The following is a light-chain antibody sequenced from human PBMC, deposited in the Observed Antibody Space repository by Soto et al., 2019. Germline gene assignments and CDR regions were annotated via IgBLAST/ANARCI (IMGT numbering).Light chain of an antibody. CDR3: QQYDNLPLT. CDR2: DAS. CDR1: QDISNY. V-gene: IGKV1-33*01. J-gene: IGKJ4*01. Sequence: EIQMTKSPSSLSASIGDIVTITCQASQDISNYLNWYQQKPGKAPKLLIYDASNLETGVPSRFSGSGSGTDFTFTISSLQPEDIATYYCQQYDNLPLTFGGGTKVDFK.